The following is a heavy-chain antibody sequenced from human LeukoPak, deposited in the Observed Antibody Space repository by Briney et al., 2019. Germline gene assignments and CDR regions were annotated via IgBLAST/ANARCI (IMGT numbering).Heavy chain of an antibody. V-gene: IGHV1-2*02. Sequence: GASVKVSCKTSGYTFAGYYMHWVRQAPGQGLEWMGWIVPNSGGTNYAQKFQGRVTMTRDTSISTAFMELSRLRSDDTAIYYCARANQSYFDYWGQGTLVTVSS. J-gene: IGHJ4*02. CDR1: GYTFAGYY. CDR3: ARANQSYFDY. D-gene: IGHD1-14*01. CDR2: IVPNSGGT.